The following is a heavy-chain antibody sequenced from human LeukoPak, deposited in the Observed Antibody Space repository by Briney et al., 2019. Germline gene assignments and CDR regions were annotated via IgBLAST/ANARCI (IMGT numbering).Heavy chain of an antibody. CDR3: ATGGTGIVYYYAMDV. D-gene: IGHD3/OR15-3a*01. J-gene: IGHJ6*02. Sequence: PGGSLRLSCAASGFSFSSYAMSWVRQAPGKGLEWVSAISGSGGSTYYADSVKGRFTISRDNTKNSLYLQMHSLRAEDTAVYYCATGGTGIVYYYAMDVWGQGTTVTVSS. V-gene: IGHV3-23*01. CDR1: GFSFSSYA. CDR2: ISGSGGST.